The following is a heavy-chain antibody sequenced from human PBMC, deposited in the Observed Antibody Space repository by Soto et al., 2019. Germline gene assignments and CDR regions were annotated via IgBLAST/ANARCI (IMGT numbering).Heavy chain of an antibody. J-gene: IGHJ6*02. CDR1: GFTFSDYY. Sequence: QVQLVESGGGLVKPGGSLRLSCAASGFTFSDYYMSWIRQAPGKGLEWVSYISSSSSYTNYADSVKGRFTISRDNAKNSLYLQMNSLRAEDTAVYYCARDGARYYVSSYYYGMDVWGQGTTVTVSS. D-gene: IGHD3-10*01. V-gene: IGHV3-11*05. CDR2: ISSSSSYT. CDR3: ARDGARYYVSSYYYGMDV.